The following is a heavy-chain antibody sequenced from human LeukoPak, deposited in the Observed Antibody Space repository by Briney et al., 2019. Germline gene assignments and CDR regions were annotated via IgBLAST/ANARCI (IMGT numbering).Heavy chain of an antibody. Sequence: PGGSLRLSCAASGFTVSGNYMSWVRQAPGKGLEWVSVIYSGGTTYYADSVKGRFTISRVNSNNTLYLQMNSLRAEDTAVYYCARGPVTKFEIWGQGTILTVSS. CDR1: GFTVSGNY. CDR3: ARGPVTKFEI. J-gene: IGHJ3*02. V-gene: IGHV3-53*01. D-gene: IGHD4-17*01. CDR2: IYSGGTT.